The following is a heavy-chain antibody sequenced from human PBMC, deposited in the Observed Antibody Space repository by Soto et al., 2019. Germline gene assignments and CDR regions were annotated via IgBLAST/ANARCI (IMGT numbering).Heavy chain of an antibody. CDR1: GYTFRNFG. V-gene: IGHV1-18*01. CDR3: ARENSYFDY. Sequence: QIPLLQSGAEVKKPRASVKVTCKASGYTFRNFGISWVRQAPGQGLEWMGWNSAYNANANYAQTFQGRLTMTADTSTSTAYMELRSLMSDDTAVDYCARENSYFDYLGQGTLVTVAS. CDR2: NSAYNANA. J-gene: IGHJ4*02.